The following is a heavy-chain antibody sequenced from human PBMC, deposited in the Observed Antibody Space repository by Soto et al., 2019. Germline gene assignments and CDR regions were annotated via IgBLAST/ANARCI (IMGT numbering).Heavy chain of an antibody. Sequence: SETLSLICAVYGGSFSGYYWSWIRQSPGKGLEWIGEINHSGSTNYNPSLKSRVIISADTSKNQFSLKLDSVTAADTGVYYCARGPLVERSKYYYDYGYMDVWGRGTTVTVSS. V-gene: IGHV4-34*01. J-gene: IGHJ6*03. CDR2: INHSGST. D-gene: IGHD3-16*01. CDR1: GGSFSGYY. CDR3: ARGPLVERSKYYYDYGYMDV.